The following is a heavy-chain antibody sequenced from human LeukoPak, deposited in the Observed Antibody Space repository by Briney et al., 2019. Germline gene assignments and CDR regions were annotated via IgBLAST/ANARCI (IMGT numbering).Heavy chain of an antibody. J-gene: IGHJ4*02. CDR3: ARAKWGGNSGAPFDY. Sequence: ASVKVSCKASGYTFTGYYMHWVRQAPGQGLEWMGWINPNSGGTNCAQKFQGRVTMTRDTSISTAYMELSRLRSDDTAVYYCARAKWGGNSGAPFDYWGQGTRVTVSS. V-gene: IGHV1-2*02. D-gene: IGHD7-27*01. CDR1: GYTFTGYY. CDR2: INPNSGGT.